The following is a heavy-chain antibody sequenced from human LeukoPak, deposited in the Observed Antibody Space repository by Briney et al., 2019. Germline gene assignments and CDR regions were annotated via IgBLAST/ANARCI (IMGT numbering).Heavy chain of an antibody. CDR2: NGGSDGKT. D-gene: IGHD6-25*01. CDR1: GLTFCSYA. J-gene: IGHJ4*02. Sequence: GGSLTLLCALCGLTFCSYAMMGLRQAPGKGLEWVSANGGSDGKTLYAVSVKGRFTIYRDNSKNTLYLQMNSLRAEDTAVYYCAKDLCSGCYHFDYWGQGTVATVSS. V-gene: IGHV3-23*01. CDR3: AKDLCSGCYHFDY.